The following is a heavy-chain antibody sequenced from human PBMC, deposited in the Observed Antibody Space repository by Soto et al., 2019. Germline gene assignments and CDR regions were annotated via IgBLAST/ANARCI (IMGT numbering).Heavy chain of an antibody. J-gene: IGHJ6*02. CDR2: ISYDGTNT. CDR1: GFIFSTFT. Sequence: QVQLVESGGGVVQPGRSLRLSCAASGFIFSTFTMHWVRQAPGKGLEWVAVISYDGTNTYYADSVKGRFTISRDKSKNTLDLQMSSLRVDDTAVYYCARDPVVVVPAARGPPYGMDVWGQGTTVTVSS. D-gene: IGHD2-2*01. CDR3: ARDPVVVVPAARGPPYGMDV. V-gene: IGHV3-30-3*01.